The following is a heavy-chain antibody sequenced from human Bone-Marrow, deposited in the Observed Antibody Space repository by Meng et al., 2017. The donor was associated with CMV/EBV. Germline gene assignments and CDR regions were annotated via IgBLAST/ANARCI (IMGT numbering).Heavy chain of an antibody. CDR3: AREDDNWFDP. Sequence: GESLKISCATSGFTFSSYGMHWVRQAPGKGLEGVAFIRYDGSNKYYADSVKGRFTISRNNSKNTLYLQKNILRVEDTAVYYCAREDDNWFDPWGQGTLVTVSS. V-gene: IGHV3-30*02. CDR1: GFTFSSYG. CDR2: IRYDGSNK. J-gene: IGHJ5*02.